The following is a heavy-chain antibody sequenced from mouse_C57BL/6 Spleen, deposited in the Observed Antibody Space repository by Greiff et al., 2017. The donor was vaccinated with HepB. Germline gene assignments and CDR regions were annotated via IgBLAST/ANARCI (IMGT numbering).Heavy chain of an antibody. CDR1: GFTFSDFY. CDR3: ARDAGGWDPLWYFDV. CDR2: SRNKANDYTT. Sequence: EVKLMESGGGLVQSGRSLRLSCATSGFTFSDFYMEWVRQAPGKGLEWIAASRNKANDYTTEYSASVKGRFIVSRDTSQSILYLQMNALRAEDTAIYYCARDAGGWDPLWYFDVWGTGTTVTVSS. D-gene: IGHD2-3*01. V-gene: IGHV7-1*01. J-gene: IGHJ1*03.